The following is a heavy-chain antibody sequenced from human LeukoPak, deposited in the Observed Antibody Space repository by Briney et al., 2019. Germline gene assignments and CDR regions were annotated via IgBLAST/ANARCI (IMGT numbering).Heavy chain of an antibody. V-gene: IGHV3-9*01. CDR1: GFTFDDYA. J-gene: IGHJ6*02. CDR2: ISWNSGSI. D-gene: IGHD2-21*02. CDR3: AKGGLLLFRYGMDV. Sequence: GGSLRLSCAASGFTFDDYAMHWVRQAPGKGLEWVSGISWNSGSIGYADSVKGRFTISRDNAKNSLYLQMNSLRAEDTALYYCAKGGLLLFRYGMDVWGQGTTVTVSS.